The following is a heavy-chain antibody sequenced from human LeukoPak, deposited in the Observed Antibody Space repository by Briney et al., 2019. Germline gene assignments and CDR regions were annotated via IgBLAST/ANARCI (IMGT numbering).Heavy chain of an antibody. CDR1: GFTFSSYW. J-gene: IGHJ4*02. D-gene: IGHD3-3*01. Sequence: PGGSLRLSCAASGFTFSSYWMSWVRQAPGKGLEWVANMKQDGSEKYYVDSVKGRFTISRDNAKNSLYLQMNSLRGEDTAVYYCAKDTSGYSDYWGQGTLVTVSS. CDR2: MKQDGSEK. V-gene: IGHV3-7*01. CDR3: AKDTSGYSDY.